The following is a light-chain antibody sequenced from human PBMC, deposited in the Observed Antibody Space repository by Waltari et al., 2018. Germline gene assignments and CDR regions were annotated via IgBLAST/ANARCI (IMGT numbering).Light chain of an antibody. CDR1: QSVSRA. J-gene: IGKJ1*01. CDR2: DAS. V-gene: IGKV3-20*01. Sequence: EIVLPQSPGTLSLSPGDRATLSCSASQSVSRALAWYQQKPGQAPRLLIYDASRRATGLPDRFSGSVSGTDFSLTITGLEPEDFAVYYCQHYVRLPATFGQGTKVEIK. CDR3: QHYVRLPAT.